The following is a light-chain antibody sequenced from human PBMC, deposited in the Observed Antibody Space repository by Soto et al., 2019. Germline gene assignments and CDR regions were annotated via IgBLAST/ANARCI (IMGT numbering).Light chain of an antibody. V-gene: IGKV3-20*01. J-gene: IGKJ1*01. Sequence: EVVLTQSPGTLSLSAGERATLSCRASQSFGSSFLAWYQQKPGQAPRLLIYGASTRATGIPDRFSGSGSGADFTLTISRLEPEDSAVYYCQRYGNSPXWTFGPGTKVDIK. CDR1: QSFGSSF. CDR2: GAS. CDR3: QRYGNSPXWT.